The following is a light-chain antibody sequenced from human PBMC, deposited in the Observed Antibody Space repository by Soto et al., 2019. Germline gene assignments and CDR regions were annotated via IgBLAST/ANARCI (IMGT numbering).Light chain of an antibody. Sequence: DIQMTQSPSSLSASVGDRVTITCRASRGISTYLKWYQQKPGKAPKLLIYAASSLQSGVTSRFSGSGSETDFTLTISSLQPEDFATYSCQHSTTWTFGQGTKVDIK. J-gene: IGKJ1*01. CDR1: RGISTY. V-gene: IGKV1-39*01. CDR2: AAS. CDR3: QHSTTWT.